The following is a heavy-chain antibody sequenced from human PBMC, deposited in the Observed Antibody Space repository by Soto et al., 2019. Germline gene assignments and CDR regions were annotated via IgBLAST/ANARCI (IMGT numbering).Heavy chain of an antibody. CDR3: AREYSGYANWFDP. CDR1: CGSISSGGYS. J-gene: IGHJ5*02. Sequence: SETLSLTCAVSCGSISSGGYSWSWIRQPPGKGLEWIGYIYHSGSTYYNPSLKSRVTISVDRSKNQFSLKLSSVTAADTAVYYCAREYSGYANWFDPWGQGTLVTVSS. V-gene: IGHV4-30-2*01. D-gene: IGHD5-12*01. CDR2: IYHSGST.